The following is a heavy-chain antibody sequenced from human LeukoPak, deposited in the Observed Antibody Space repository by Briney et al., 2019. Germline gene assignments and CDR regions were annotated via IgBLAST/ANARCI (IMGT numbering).Heavy chain of an antibody. D-gene: IGHD5-12*01. CDR1: GYTFTGYY. Sequence: ASVKVSCKASGYTFTGYYMHWVRQAPGQGLEWMGWINPNSGGTNYAHKFQGRVTMTRDTSISTAYMELSSLRSDDTAVYYCAKDRAVATIGGVDYWGQGTLVTVSS. CDR2: INPNSGGT. J-gene: IGHJ4*02. V-gene: IGHV1-2*02. CDR3: AKDRAVATIGGVDY.